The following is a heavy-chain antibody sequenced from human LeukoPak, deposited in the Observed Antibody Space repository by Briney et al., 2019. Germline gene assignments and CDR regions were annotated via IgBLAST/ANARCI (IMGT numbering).Heavy chain of an antibody. CDR1: GLSFSNYA. Sequence: PGGSLSLSCGASGLSFSNYAMSWVRQAPGKGQEWISGITSGFTTYYADSVKGRFTISRDNAKNSLYLQMNSLRAEDTAVYYCATAAAGTPHFDYWGQGTLVTVSS. J-gene: IGHJ4*02. V-gene: IGHV3-69-1*01. CDR2: ITSGFTT. D-gene: IGHD6-13*01. CDR3: ATAAAGTPHFDY.